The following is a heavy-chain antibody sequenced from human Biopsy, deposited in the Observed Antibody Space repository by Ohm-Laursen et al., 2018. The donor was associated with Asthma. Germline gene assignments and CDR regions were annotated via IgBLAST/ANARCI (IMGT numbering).Heavy chain of an antibody. V-gene: IGHV4-34*01. J-gene: IGHJ6*02. Sequence: SETLSLTCAVYPGSFSGFFWTWIRQSPGKGLEWIGETNERGVTNNNPSLKSLVIISIDTYWNRVSLKLTSVTAADTAVYYCARGPELDVWGQGTTVTVSS. CDR3: ARGPELDV. CDR1: PGSFSGFF. CDR2: TNERGVT.